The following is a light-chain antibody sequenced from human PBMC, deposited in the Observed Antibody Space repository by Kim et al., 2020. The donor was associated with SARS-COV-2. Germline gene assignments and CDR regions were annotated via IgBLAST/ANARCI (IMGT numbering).Light chain of an antibody. J-gene: IGKJ3*01. V-gene: IGKV1-27*01. Sequence: DIQMTQSPSSLSASLGDRVTITCRASQGANIYLAWYQQKAGKAPKLLIYAASTLQSGVPSGFSGSGSGTDFTLTISSLQPEDFATYYFQNYRTFLFIFGPGTKVDIK. CDR3: QNYRTFLFI. CDR2: AAS. CDR1: QGANIY.